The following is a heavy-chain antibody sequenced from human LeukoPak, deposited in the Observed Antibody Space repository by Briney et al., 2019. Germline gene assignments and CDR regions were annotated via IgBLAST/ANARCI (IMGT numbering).Heavy chain of an antibody. J-gene: IGHJ5*02. D-gene: IGHD2-2*01. Sequence: SETLSLTCAVYGGSFSGYCWSWIRQPPGKGLEWIGEINHSGSTNYNPSLKSRVTISVDTSKNQFSLKLSSVTAADTAVYYCARAYCSSTSCRNWFDPWGQGTLVTVSS. CDR1: GGSFSGYC. CDR2: INHSGST. V-gene: IGHV4-34*01. CDR3: ARAYCSSTSCRNWFDP.